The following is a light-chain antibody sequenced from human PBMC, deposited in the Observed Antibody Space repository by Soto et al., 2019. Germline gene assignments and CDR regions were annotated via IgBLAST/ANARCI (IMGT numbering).Light chain of an antibody. CDR2: GAS. CDR1: HRLNTY. J-gene: IGKJ2*01. Sequence: IRMTQSPSSLSASIGDRVTFTCRASHRLNTYLAWYQQKPRIAPKLLIYGASTLQSGVPSRFSGSGSGTDFTLLISSLQSEDFATYYCQQYFSYPYTFGQGTKMEIK. CDR3: QQYFSYPYT. V-gene: IGKV1-8*01.